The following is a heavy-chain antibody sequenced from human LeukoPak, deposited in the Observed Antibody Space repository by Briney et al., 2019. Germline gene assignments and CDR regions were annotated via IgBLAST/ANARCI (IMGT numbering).Heavy chain of an antibody. CDR3: ARVGGYCSSVSNCYGDY. J-gene: IGHJ4*02. V-gene: IGHV3-21*01. CDR2: ISSGSTNT. Sequence: GGSLRHSCASSGFTFKIYSVNCVCEAPGKGLEWVSCISSGSTNTYYADSVRGRFTISRDNAKNSLYLQMNSLRAEDTAVYYCARVGGYCSSVSNCYGDYWGQGTLVTVSS. CDR1: GFTFKIYS. D-gene: IGHD2-2*03.